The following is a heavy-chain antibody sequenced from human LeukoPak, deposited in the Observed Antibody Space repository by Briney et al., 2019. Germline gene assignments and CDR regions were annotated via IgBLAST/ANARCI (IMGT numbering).Heavy chain of an antibody. CDR3: ASPRGVTTDYYYYYGMDV. CDR2: ISSSGSTI. CDR1: GFTFSSYE. D-gene: IGHD4-11*01. V-gene: IGHV3-48*03. J-gene: IGHJ6*04. Sequence: GGSLRLSCAASGFTFSSYEMNWVRQAPGKGLEWVSCISSSGSTIYYADSVKGRFTISRDNAKNSLYLQMNSLRAEDTAVYYCASPRGVTTDYYYYYGMDVWGKGTTVTVSS.